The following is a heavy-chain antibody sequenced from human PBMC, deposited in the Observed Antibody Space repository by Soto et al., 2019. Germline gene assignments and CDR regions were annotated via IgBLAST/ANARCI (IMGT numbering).Heavy chain of an antibody. CDR2: IYNSGSS. J-gene: IGHJ6*02. Sequence: SETLSLTCTVSGDSVSRNGYFWTWIRQHPGKGLEWIGYIYNSGSSYYNPSLKSRVIISVDTSKNHFSLNLTAVTAADTAVYYCARGTMLRGPGYYYAMDVWGQGTTVTVSS. CDR3: ARGTMLRGPGYYYAMDV. CDR1: GDSVSRNGYF. V-gene: IGHV4-31*03. D-gene: IGHD3-10*01.